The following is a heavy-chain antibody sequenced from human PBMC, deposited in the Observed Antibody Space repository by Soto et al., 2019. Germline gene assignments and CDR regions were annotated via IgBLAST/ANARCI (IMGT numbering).Heavy chain of an antibody. D-gene: IGHD2-21*01. J-gene: IGHJ5*02. CDR1: GYSLTKYY. CDR2: INPSSGDT. Sequence: QEQLVQSGAEVRRPGASVNVSCKASGYSLTKYYVHWVRQAPGQGLEWMAIINPSSGDTTYAQKFQGRVTVTSNTSPGTVYMDLRSLTSEDTAIYYCAKAAFGEGGWLDPWGQGTLVTVSS. V-gene: IGHV1-46*01. CDR3: AKAAFGEGGWLDP.